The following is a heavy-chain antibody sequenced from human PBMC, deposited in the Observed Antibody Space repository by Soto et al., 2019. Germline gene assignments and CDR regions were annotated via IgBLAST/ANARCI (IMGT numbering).Heavy chain of an antibody. D-gene: IGHD2-21*02. CDR1: EFIFGSYT. J-gene: IGHJ4*02. V-gene: IGHV3-21*06. CDR3: ATTSVTLNGLRHYFDL. Sequence: GGSLRLSCKASEFIFGSYTLNWLREAQGTGLEWVSSISRRADSINYADSVKGRFTISRDNAESSLYLQMNSLTAADTSLYYCATTSVTLNGLRHYFDLWGRGTLVTVSS. CDR2: ISRRADSI.